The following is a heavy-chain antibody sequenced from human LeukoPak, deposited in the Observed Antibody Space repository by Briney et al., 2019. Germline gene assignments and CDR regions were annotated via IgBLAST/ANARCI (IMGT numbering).Heavy chain of an antibody. V-gene: IGHV3-66*01. D-gene: IGHD3-22*01. CDR1: GFTVSSNY. Sequence: GGSLRLSCAASGFTVSSNYMSWVRQAPGKGLEWVSLFYSGGSTYYADSVKGRFTISRDNSKNTLYLQMNSLRAEDTAVYYCAKAYYYDSSGYYSPQTEPYWGQGTLVTVSS. CDR2: FYSGGST. CDR3: AKAYYYDSSGYYSPQTEPY. J-gene: IGHJ4*02.